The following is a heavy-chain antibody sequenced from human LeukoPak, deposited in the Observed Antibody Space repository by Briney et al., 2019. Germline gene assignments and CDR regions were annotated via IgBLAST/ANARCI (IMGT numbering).Heavy chain of an antibody. CDR3: AREGARWEPSFSAFDI. D-gene: IGHD1-26*01. V-gene: IGHV4-59*01. CDR2: IYYSGST. Sequence: SETLSLTCTVSGGSISSYYWNWIRQAPGKGLEWIGYIYYSGSTSYNPSLKSRVTISVDTSKNQFSLKLSSVTAADTAVYYCAREGARWEPSFSAFDIWGQGTMVTVSS. CDR1: GGSISSYY. J-gene: IGHJ3*02.